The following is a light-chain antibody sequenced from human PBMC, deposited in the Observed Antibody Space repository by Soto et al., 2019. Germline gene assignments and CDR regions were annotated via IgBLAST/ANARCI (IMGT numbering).Light chain of an antibody. J-gene: IGLJ2*01. CDR2: NDN. Sequence: QSALTPPPSASGTPGQRVTISCSGSWSNMGTNTVNCYQHLPGTAPKLLIYNDNHRPSGVPGRFSGAKSGTSTSLAITGLQSEDEADDYCAAWDGSLNHILFGGGTKLTVL. CDR1: WSNMGTNT. V-gene: IGLV1-44*01. CDR3: AAWDGSLNHIL.